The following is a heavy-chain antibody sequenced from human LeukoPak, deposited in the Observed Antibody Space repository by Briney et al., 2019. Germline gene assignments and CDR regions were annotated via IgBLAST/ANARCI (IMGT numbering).Heavy chain of an antibody. CDR2: INHSGST. Sequence: SETLSLTCAVYGGSFSGYYWSWIRQPPGKGLEWIGEINHSGSTNYNPPLKSRVTISVDTSKNRFSLKLSSVTAADTAVYYCARVRPRGSLDYWGQGTLVTVSS. J-gene: IGHJ4*02. V-gene: IGHV4-34*01. CDR3: ARVRPRGSLDY. D-gene: IGHD1-1*01. CDR1: GGSFSGYY.